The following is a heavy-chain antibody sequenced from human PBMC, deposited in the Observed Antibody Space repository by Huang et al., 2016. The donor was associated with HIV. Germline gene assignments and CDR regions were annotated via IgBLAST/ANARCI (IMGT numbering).Heavy chain of an antibody. CDR2: IKIDGRTT. CDR1: GFKFSNYW. J-gene: IGHJ3*02. D-gene: IGHD2-15*01. CDR3: ARAGGFEI. Sequence: EEHLVESGGGLVQPGGSLRLFCEASGFKFSNYWLQWVRQAPGKGLMWVSRIKIDGRTTDYADSVKGRFTSSRDNAKNTLYLQMSSLTAEDTAIYYCARAGGFEIWGQGTVVTVSS. V-gene: IGHV3-74*01.